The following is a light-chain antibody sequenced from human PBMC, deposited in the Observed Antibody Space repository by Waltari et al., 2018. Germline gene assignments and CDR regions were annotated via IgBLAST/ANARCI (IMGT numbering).Light chain of an antibody. CDR3: AAWDDNLNGRVI. Sequence: QSVLTQAPSLSATPGQRVTIPCSGSDSHIGTNALSWSLQVPGTAPKVIIYSSPHRPSGVPDRFSGSKSGTSASLAITGLQSEDEGDYYCAAWDDNLNGRVIFGGGTKLTVL. CDR1: DSHIGTNA. V-gene: IGLV1-44*01. J-gene: IGLJ2*01. CDR2: SSP.